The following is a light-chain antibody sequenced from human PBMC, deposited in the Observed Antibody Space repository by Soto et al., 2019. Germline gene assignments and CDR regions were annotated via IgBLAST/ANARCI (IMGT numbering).Light chain of an antibody. CDR2: GAS. CDR1: QSVSSSY. Sequence: EIVLTQSPGTLSLSPGERATLSCRASQSVSSSYLAWYQQKPGQAPRLLIYGASSRATGIPDRFSGSGSGTDFTLTISRLEPGDFAMYYCQQYGSLWTFGQGTKVEIK. J-gene: IGKJ1*01. V-gene: IGKV3-20*01. CDR3: QQYGSLWT.